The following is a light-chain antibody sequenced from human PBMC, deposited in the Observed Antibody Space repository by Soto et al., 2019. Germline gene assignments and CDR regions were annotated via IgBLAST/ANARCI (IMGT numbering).Light chain of an antibody. CDR1: QNIGSR. CDR3: QQCNIPFT. V-gene: IGKV1-5*01. Sequence: DIQMTQSPSTLSASVGDRVAITCRASQNIGSRLAWYQQKPDEAPKLLIYDASSLESGVPLRFGGSGSGTDFTLIISSLQPDDFATYHCQQCNIPFTFGGGTKVEIK. CDR2: DAS. J-gene: IGKJ4*01.